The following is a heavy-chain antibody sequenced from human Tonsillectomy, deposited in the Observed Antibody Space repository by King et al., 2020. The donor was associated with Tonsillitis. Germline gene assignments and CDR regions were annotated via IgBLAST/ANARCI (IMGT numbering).Heavy chain of an antibody. CDR2: INHSGST. CDR1: GGSFSGYY. V-gene: IGHV4-34*01. J-gene: IGHJ4*02. Sequence: VQLQQWGAGLLKPSETLSLTCAVYGGSFSGYYWSWIRQPPGKGLEWIGEINHSGSTNYNPSLKSRVTISVDTSKNQFSLKLSSVTAADTAVYYCARDTVRGGLAIAPFAYWGQGTLVTVSS. D-gene: IGHD3-10*01. CDR3: ARDTVRGGLAIAPFAY.